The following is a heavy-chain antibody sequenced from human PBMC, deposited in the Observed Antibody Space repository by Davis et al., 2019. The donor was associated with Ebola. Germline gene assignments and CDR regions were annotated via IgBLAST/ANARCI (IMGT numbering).Heavy chain of an antibody. CDR2: ISYDGSNK. CDR1: GFTFNKYA. Sequence: GGSLRLSCAASGFTFNKYAMNWVRQAPGKGLEWVAVISYDGSNKYYADSVKGRFTISRDNSKNTLYLQMNSLRAEDTAVYYCAKRGYGDNFGVKNFEHWGQGTLVTVSS. D-gene: IGHD4-23*01. CDR3: AKRGYGDNFGVKNFEH. J-gene: IGHJ4*02. V-gene: IGHV3-30-3*02.